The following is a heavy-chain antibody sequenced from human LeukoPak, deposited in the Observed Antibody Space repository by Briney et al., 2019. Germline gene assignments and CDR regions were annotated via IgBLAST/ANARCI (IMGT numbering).Heavy chain of an antibody. J-gene: IGHJ5*02. CDR2: ISTYNGDT. D-gene: IGHD3-9*01. CDR1: GYPFTTYG. Sequence: RASVKVSCKASGYPFTTYGISWVRQAPGQGLEWMGWISTYNGDTNYAQKFQGRVIMTTDTSTSTAYIELRSLRSDDTAAYCAREWWGYDVLTGDNWFDLWGQGTLVTVSS. V-gene: IGHV1-18*01. CDR3: AREWWGYDVLTGDNWFDL.